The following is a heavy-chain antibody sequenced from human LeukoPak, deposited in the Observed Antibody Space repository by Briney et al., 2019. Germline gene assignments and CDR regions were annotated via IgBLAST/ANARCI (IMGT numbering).Heavy chain of an antibody. CDR2: INHSGST. V-gene: IGHV4-34*01. D-gene: IGHD3-10*01. CDR3: ARLKAGSYYKY. J-gene: IGHJ4*02. CDR1: GGSFSGYY. Sequence: PSETLSLTCAVYGGSFSGYYWSWIRQPPGKGLEWNGEINHSGSTNYNPSLKSRVTISVDTSKNQFSLKLSSVTAADTAVYYCARLKAGSYYKYWGQGTLVTVSS.